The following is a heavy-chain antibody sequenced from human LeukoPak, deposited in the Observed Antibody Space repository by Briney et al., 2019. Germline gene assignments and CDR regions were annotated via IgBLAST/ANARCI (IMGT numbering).Heavy chain of an antibody. CDR3: ARDPLDGDYVSRRYYMDV. J-gene: IGHJ6*03. V-gene: IGHV6-1*01. D-gene: IGHD4-17*01. CDR1: GDSVSSNSAA. Sequence: SQTLSLTCAISGDSVSSNSAAWNWIRQSPSRGLEWLGRTYYRSKWYNDYAVSVKSRIIINPDTSKNQFSLQLNSVTPEDTAVYYYARDPLDGDYVSRRYYMDVWGKGTTVTVSS. CDR2: TYYRSKWYN.